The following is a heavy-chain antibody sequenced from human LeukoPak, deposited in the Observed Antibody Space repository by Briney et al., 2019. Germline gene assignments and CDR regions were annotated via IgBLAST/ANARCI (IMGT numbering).Heavy chain of an antibody. J-gene: IGHJ4*02. Sequence: GASVKVSCKVSGYSLSDSSMHWVRQAPGKGLEWMGGFDPEDGETIYAQKFQGRVTMTEDTSTDTAYMELSSLRSEDTAVYYCATFIAVAGPGFFDYWGQGTLVTVSS. D-gene: IGHD6-19*01. CDR3: ATFIAVAGPGFFDY. CDR2: FDPEDGET. V-gene: IGHV1-24*01. CDR1: GYSLSDSS.